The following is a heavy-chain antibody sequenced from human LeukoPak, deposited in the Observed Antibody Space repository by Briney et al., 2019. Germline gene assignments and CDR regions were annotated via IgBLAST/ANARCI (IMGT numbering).Heavy chain of an antibody. CDR2: INSSSSYI. V-gene: IGHV3-21*01. CDR1: GFTFSSYS. D-gene: IGHD2-2*01. Sequence: GGCLRLSCAASGFTFSSYSMNWVRQAPGKGLEWVSSINSSSSYIYYADSVRGRFTISRDNAENSLYLQMHSLRVEDTAVYYCARAPTVLVGYCSSSSCQADYWGQGTLVTVSS. CDR3: ARAPTVLVGYCSSSSCQADY. J-gene: IGHJ4*02.